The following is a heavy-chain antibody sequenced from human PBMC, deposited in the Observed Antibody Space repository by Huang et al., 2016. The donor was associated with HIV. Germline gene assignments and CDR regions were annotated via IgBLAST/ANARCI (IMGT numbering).Heavy chain of an antibody. D-gene: IGHD1-26*01. CDR1: GYSFTNYW. V-gene: IGHV5-51*01. CDR3: ARRGFNTGSSPDS. CDR2: IYPGDSDA. J-gene: IGHJ4*02. Sequence: EVQLVQSGPEVKKPGESLKISCRVSGYSFTNYWIGWGRQRPVKGLEWRAIIYPGDSDAADNPSFRGQVTISADKSINTAHLQWDSLKTSDSAIYYCARRGFNTGSSPDSWGQGTLVTVSS.